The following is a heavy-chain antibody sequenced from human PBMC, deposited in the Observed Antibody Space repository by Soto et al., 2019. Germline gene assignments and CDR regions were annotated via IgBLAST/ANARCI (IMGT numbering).Heavy chain of an antibody. D-gene: IGHD3-22*01. CDR2: ISAYNGNT. CDR1: GYTFTSYG. J-gene: IGHJ4*02. Sequence: ASMEVSFQASGYTFTSYGISWVRQAPGQGLEWMGWISAYNGNTNYAQKLQGRVTMTTDTSTSTAYMELRSLRSDDTAVYYCARKGPVDSSGPHDYWGQGTLVTVSS. CDR3: ARKGPVDSSGPHDY. V-gene: IGHV1-18*01.